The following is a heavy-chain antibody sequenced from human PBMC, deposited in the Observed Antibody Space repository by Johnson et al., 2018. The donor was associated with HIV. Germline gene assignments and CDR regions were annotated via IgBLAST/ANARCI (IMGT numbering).Heavy chain of an antibody. Sequence: VQLVESGGGLVQPGGSLRLSCAASGFTVSSYDMHWVRQAKGTGLKRVSVSNWNGGSTGYADSVKGRFPISRANAKNSLNLQMNSLSAEDTAVYYCAKAHRVSMTTVITGPDAFDIWGQGTMVTVSS. CDR2: SNWNGGST. CDR1: GFTVSSYD. V-gene: IGHV3-20*04. J-gene: IGHJ3*02. CDR3: AKAHRVSMTTVITGPDAFDI. D-gene: IGHD4-23*01.